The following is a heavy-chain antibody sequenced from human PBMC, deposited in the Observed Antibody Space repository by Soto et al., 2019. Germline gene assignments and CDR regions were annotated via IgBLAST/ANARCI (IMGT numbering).Heavy chain of an antibody. CDR1: GFTFSSYS. CDR2: ISSSDSTM. D-gene: IGHD6-19*01. CDR3: ARDRLAVAGAFDY. Sequence: EVQLVASGGGLVQPGGSLRLSCAASGFTFSSYSMNWVRQAPGKGLEWVSYISSSDSTMYYADSVKGRFTNSRDNAKNSLYLQMSSRRDEATAVYYCARDRLAVAGAFDYWGQGTLVAVSS. J-gene: IGHJ4*02. V-gene: IGHV3-48*02.